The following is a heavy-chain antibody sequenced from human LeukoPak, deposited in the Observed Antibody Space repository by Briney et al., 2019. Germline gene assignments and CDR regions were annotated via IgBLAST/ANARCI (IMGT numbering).Heavy chain of an antibody. CDR3: ARKIGHLVSGNWSDP. D-gene: IGHD3-10*01. V-gene: IGHV3-21*01. J-gene: IGHJ5*02. CDR2: ISSSSSYI. Sequence: PGGSLRLSCAASGFTFSSYSMNWVRQAPGKGLEWVSSISSSSSYIYYADSVKGRFTISRDNAKNSLYLQMNSLRAEDTAVYYWARKIGHLVSGNWSDPWGQEPLVPVS. CDR1: GFTFSSYS.